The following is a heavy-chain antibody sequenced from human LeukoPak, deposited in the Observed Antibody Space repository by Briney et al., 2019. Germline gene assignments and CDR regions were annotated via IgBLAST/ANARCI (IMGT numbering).Heavy chain of an antibody. D-gene: IGHD2-8*01. CDR2: INHSGST. V-gene: IGHV4-34*01. CDR1: GGSFSGYY. Sequence: SETLSLTCAVYGGSFSGYYWSWIRQPPGKGLEWIGEINHSGSTNYNPSLKSRVTISVDTSKNQFSLKLSSVTAADTAVYSCARANFDDAFDIWGQGTMVTVSS. J-gene: IGHJ3*02. CDR3: ARANFDDAFDI.